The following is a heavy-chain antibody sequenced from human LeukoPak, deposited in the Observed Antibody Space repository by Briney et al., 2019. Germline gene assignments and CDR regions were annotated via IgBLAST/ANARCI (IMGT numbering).Heavy chain of an antibody. D-gene: IGHD2-15*01. Sequence: GRSLRLSCAASGFTFSSYGMHWVRQAPGKGLEWVAVISYDGSNKYYADSVKGRFTISRDNSKNTLYLQMNSLRAEDTAVYYCAKGRGYCSGGSCYVGDAFDIWGQGTMVTVSS. CDR2: ISYDGSNK. CDR1: GFTFSSYG. V-gene: IGHV3-30*18. J-gene: IGHJ3*02. CDR3: AKGRGYCSGGSCYVGDAFDI.